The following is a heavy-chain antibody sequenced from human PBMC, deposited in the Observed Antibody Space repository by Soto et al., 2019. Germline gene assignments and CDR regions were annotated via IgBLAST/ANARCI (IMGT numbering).Heavy chain of an antibody. CDR2: ISYDGSNK. CDR3: AKELGL. J-gene: IGHJ4*02. Sequence: GGSLRLSCAASGFTFSSYGMHWVRQAPGKGLEWVAVISYDGSNKYYADSVKGRFTISRDNSKNTLYLQMNSLRAEDTAVYYCAKELGLWGQGTLVTVSS. V-gene: IGHV3-30*18. CDR1: GFTFSSYG.